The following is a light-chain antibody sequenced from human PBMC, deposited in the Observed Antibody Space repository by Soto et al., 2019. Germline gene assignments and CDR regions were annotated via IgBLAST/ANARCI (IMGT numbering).Light chain of an antibody. CDR1: QTISSW. J-gene: IGKJ1*01. V-gene: IGKV1-5*03. CDR2: KAS. CDR3: QHYNSYSEA. Sequence: IQMTQSPSTLSGSVGDRVTITCRASQTISSWLAWYQQKPGKAPKLLIYKASTLESGVPSNFSGSGSGTEFTLTISSLQPDDFATYYCQHYNSYSEAFGQGTKVDIK.